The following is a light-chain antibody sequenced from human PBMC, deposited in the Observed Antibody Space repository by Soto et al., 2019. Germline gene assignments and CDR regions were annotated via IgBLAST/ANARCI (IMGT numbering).Light chain of an antibody. V-gene: IGKV2-30*02. CDR2: KDS. Sequence: LMTQSPLSLPVTLGQPASISCRSSQSLVHSDGRTYLSWFQQRPGQSPRRLIYKDSNRDSGVSDRFSGGGSGNDFTLRISRLEAEDVGVYYCLVGTHGVTFGQGTRLEIK. CDR1: QSLVHSDGRTY. J-gene: IGKJ5*01. CDR3: LVGTHGVT.